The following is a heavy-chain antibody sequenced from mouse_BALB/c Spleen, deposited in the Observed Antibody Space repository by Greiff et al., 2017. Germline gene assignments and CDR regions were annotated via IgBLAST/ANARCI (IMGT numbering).Heavy chain of an antibody. D-gene: IGHD3-1*01. V-gene: IGHV3-2*02. CDR3: ERDRATAWFAY. J-gene: IGHJ3*01. CDR1: GYSITSDYA. CDR2: ISYSGST. Sequence: EVMLVESGPGLVKPSQSLSLTCTVTGYSITSDYAWNLIRQFPGNKLEWKGYISYSGSTSYNPSLKSRISITRDTSKNQFFLQLNSVTTEDTATYYCERDRATAWFAYWGQGTLVTVSA.